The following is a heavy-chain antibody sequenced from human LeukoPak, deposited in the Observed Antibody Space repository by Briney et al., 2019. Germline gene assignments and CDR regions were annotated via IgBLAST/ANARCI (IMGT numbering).Heavy chain of an antibody. J-gene: IGHJ5*02. CDR1: GCTISSGGYY. CDR3: ARSPGINSWFDP. CDR2: IYYSGST. Sequence: SETLSLTCTVSGCTISSGGYYWIWIRQHPGKGLEWSGYIYYSGSTYYNPSLKSRVTISVDTSKNQLSLKMSSVTAEDMAVYYCARSPGINSWFDPWGQGTLVTVSS. D-gene: IGHD2-15*01. V-gene: IGHV4-31*03.